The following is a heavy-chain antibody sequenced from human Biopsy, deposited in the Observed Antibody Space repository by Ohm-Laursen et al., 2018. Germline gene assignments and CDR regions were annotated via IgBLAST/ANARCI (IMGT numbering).Heavy chain of an antibody. CDR1: GYTLTDLS. J-gene: IGHJ4*02. CDR3: AGDVNNWNVNY. D-gene: IGHD1-20*01. V-gene: IGHV1-24*01. CDR2: FAPEDGKT. Sequence: ASVKVSCKVSGYTLTDLSMHWVRQAPGKGLEWMGGFAPEDGKTIYAQKFQGRVTMTEDTSTDTAYMELSNLRSEDTAVYYCAGDVNNWNVNYWGQGTLVIVSS.